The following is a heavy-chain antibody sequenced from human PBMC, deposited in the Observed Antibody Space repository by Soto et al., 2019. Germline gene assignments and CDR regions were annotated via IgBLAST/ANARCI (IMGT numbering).Heavy chain of an antibody. CDR2: IYWDDDK. V-gene: IGHV2-5*02. J-gene: IGHJ4*02. Sequence: QITLKESGPQLVRPAQTLTLTCAFSGFSLTTTHMGVAWIRQPPGKALEWLALIYWDDDKRYSPSLKNRLAISKDTSRNRVVLTITNMNPEDTGTYFCAHAGDYDLLSFDHWGPGTLVTVSS. D-gene: IGHD4-17*01. CDR3: AHAGDYDLLSFDH. CDR1: GFSLTTTHMG.